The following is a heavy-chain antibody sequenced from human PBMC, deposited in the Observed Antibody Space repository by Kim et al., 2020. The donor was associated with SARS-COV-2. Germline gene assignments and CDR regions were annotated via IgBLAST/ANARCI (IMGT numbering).Heavy chain of an antibody. D-gene: IGHD3-10*01. V-gene: IGHV1-3*01. Sequence: ASVKVSCKGSGYTFTTYVMHWVRQAPGQRLEWMGWINAGNGNTKYSQKFQGRVTITRDTPASTAYMELSSLRSEDTAVYYCARGNGELNAFDIWGQGTMV. CDR1: GYTFTTYV. CDR2: INAGNGNT. CDR3: ARGNGELNAFDI. J-gene: IGHJ3*02.